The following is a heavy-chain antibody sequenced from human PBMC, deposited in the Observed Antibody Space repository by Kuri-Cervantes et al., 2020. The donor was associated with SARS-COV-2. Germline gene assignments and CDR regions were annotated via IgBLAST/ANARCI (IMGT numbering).Heavy chain of an antibody. CDR1: GYTFTGYD. J-gene: IGHJ4*02. V-gene: IGHV1-2*06. Sequence: ASVNVSFQSSGYTFTGYDMHWVRQAPGQGLEWMGRINPNSGGTNYAQKFQGRVTMTRDTSISTAYMELSRLRSDDTAVYYCASPLGGGASEYYFDYWGQGPVVTVSS. CDR3: ASPLGGGASEYYFDY. CDR2: INPNSGGT. D-gene: IGHD2-21*01.